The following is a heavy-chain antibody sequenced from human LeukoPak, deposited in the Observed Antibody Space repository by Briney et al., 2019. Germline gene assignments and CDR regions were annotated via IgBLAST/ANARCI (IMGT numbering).Heavy chain of an antibody. D-gene: IGHD3-22*01. CDR2: ISYDGSNK. Sequence: GGSLRLSCAAPGFTFSSYAMHWVRQAPGKGLEWVAVISYDGSNKYYADSVKGRFTISRDNSKNTLYLQMNTLRAEDTAVYYCARESETYDSSGSTFDYWGQGTPVTVSS. J-gene: IGHJ4*02. CDR1: GFTFSSYA. V-gene: IGHV3-30*04. CDR3: ARESETYDSSGSTFDY.